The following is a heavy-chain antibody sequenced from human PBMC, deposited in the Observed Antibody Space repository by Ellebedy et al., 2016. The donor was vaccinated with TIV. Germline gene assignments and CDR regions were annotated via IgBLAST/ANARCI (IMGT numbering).Heavy chain of an antibody. J-gene: IGHJ1*01. V-gene: IGHV3-48*04. CDR1: GFTFSTYT. CDR3: ARGVDTALVEHFQH. CDR2: ISSTSSTI. Sequence: GESLKISCAASGFTFSTYTMNWVRQAPGKGLEWVSYISSTSSTIYYADSVMGRFAISRANAKNSLYLQMNSLRAEDTALYYCARGVDTALVEHFQHWGQGTLVTVSS. D-gene: IGHD5-18*01.